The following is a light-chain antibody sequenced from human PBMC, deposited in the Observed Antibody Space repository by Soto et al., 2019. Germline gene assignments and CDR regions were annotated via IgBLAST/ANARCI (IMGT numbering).Light chain of an antibody. CDR2: DAS. CDR3: QPYDNLPPYT. V-gene: IGKV1-33*01. Sequence: DIQMTQSPSSLSASVGDRVTITCQASQDISNYLNWYQQKPGKAPKLLIYDASNLETGVPSRFSGSGFGTDCTITISSLQAEDIATYYCQPYDNLPPYTFGQGTKLEIK. CDR1: QDISNY. J-gene: IGKJ2*01.